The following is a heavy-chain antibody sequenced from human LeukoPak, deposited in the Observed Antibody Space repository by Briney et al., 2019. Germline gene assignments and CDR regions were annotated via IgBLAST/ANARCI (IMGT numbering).Heavy chain of an antibody. CDR2: ISGSSSYI. J-gene: IGHJ6*02. CDR1: GFTFSTYT. CDR3: ARELRGYSDQYYYYGLEV. D-gene: IGHD5-18*01. Sequence: KAGGSLRLSCAASGFTFSTYTMNWVRQAPGQGLEWVSSISGSSSYIYYADSVRGRFTISRDNAQNSLYLQMNSLRAEDTAVYYRARELRGYSDQYYYYGLEVWGQGTTVTVSS. V-gene: IGHV3-21*01.